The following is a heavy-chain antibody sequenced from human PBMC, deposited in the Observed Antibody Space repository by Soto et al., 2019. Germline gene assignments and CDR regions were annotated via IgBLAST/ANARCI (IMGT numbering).Heavy chain of an antibody. CDR2: TRNKANSYTT. CDR3: LRASYSSGWYSDY. J-gene: IGHJ4*02. V-gene: IGHV3-72*01. D-gene: IGHD6-19*01. CDR1: GFSFSDHY. Sequence: EVQLVESGGGLVQPGGSPRLSCAASGFSFSDHYVDWVRQAPGKGLEWVGRTRNKANSYTTEYAASVKGRFTISRDDAKNSLYLQMNCLKTEDTAVYYCLRASYSSGWYSDYWGQGTLVTVSS.